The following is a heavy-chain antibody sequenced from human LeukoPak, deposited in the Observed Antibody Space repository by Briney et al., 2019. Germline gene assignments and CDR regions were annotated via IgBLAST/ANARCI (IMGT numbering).Heavy chain of an antibody. CDR3: ARAELRYFDWPPGDY. J-gene: IGHJ4*02. Sequence: ASVKVSCKASGYTFTDYDIDWVRQATGQGLEWMGWMNPNSGNTGYTQKFQGRVTMTRNTSISTAYMELSSLRSEDTAVYYCARAELRYFDWPPGDYWGQGTLVTVSS. D-gene: IGHD3-9*01. CDR1: GYTFTDYD. V-gene: IGHV1-8*01. CDR2: MNPNSGNT.